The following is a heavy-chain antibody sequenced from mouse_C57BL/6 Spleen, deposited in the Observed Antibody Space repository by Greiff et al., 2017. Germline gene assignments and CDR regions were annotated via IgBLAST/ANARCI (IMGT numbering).Heavy chain of an antibody. D-gene: IGHD2-4*01. CDR3: TFYDYDEGAWLAY. CDR2: IDPENGDT. V-gene: IGHV14-4*01. J-gene: IGHJ3*01. CDR1: GFKIKDDY. Sequence: EVTLMESGAELVRPGASVKLSCTASGFKIKDDYMHWVKQRPDQGLEWIGWIDPENGDTEYDSKFQGKATITADTSSNTAYLQLSSLTSEDTAVYYCTFYDYDEGAWLAYWGQGTLVTVSA.